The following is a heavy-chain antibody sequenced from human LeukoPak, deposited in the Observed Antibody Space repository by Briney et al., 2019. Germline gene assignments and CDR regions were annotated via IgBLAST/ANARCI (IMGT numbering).Heavy chain of an antibody. CDR1: GGSISSYY. Sequence: PSETLSLTCTVSGGSISSYYWSWIRQPPGKGLEWIGYIYYSGSTYYNPSLKSRVTISVDTSKNQFSLKLSSVTAADTAVYYCAREKDYYGSGSYRFDPWGQGTLVTVSS. J-gene: IGHJ5*02. CDR2: IYYSGST. D-gene: IGHD3-10*01. V-gene: IGHV4-59*12. CDR3: AREKDYYGSGSYRFDP.